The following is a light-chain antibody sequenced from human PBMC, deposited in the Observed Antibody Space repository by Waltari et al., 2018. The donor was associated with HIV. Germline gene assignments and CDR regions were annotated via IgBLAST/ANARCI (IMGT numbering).Light chain of an antibody. CDR3: ASWDDTLGHWI. Sequence: QPKMTQAPSASKTPGQRITMSCSGGRSNSGTNFISWYQQFPGLAPRLVIYRNDQRPTGVPGRFSGSKSGTSAFLAITGLRLEDEATYICASWDDTLGHWIFGGGTKLTVL. CDR2: RND. CDR1: RSNSGTNF. V-gene: IGLV1-47*01. J-gene: IGLJ3*02.